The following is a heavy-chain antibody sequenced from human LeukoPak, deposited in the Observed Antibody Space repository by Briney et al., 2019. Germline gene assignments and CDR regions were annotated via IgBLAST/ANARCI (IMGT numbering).Heavy chain of an antibody. CDR1: GGSISSTNW. J-gene: IGHJ3*02. Sequence: PPETLSLTCAVSGGSISSTNWWSWVRQPPGKGLEWIGEIHHSGSTNYKPSLRSRVTISVDKSKNQFSLKLSSVTAADTAVYYCVREEGEGSGGSGAFDIWGQGTMVTVSS. V-gene: IGHV4-4*03. D-gene: IGHD2-15*01. CDR2: IHHSGST. CDR3: VREEGEGSGGSGAFDI.